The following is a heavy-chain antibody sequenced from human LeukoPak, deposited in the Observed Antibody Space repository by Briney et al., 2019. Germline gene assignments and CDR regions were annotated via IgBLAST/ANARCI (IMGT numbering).Heavy chain of an antibody. CDR1: GYTFTNYG. D-gene: IGHD3-22*01. V-gene: IGHV1-18*01. CDR2: ISPYNGNT. CDR3: ARDMAYYDESSGYYSSDAFDI. J-gene: IGHJ3*02. Sequence: ASVKVSCKASGYTFTNYGIIWVRQAPGQGLEWMGWISPYNGNTDSARELQGRVTMTTDTSTSTAYMELRSLTSDDTAVYFCARDMAYYDESSGYYSSDAFDIWGPGTMVTVSS.